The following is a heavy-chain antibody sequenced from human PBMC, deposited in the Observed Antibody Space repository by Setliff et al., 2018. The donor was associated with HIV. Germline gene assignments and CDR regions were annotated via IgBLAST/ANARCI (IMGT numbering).Heavy chain of an antibody. CDR2: INPNRGGT. Sequence: GASVKVSCKASGYSFTDYYMHWVRQAPGQGLEWMGWINPNRGGTNYAQKFQGRVTMTRDTSITTAYMELSRVRSDDTAVYYCARSVLLWFGELHFDYWCQGTLVTVSS. D-gene: IGHD3-10*01. CDR1: GYSFTDYY. J-gene: IGHJ4*02. CDR3: ARSVLLWFGELHFDY. V-gene: IGHV1-2*02.